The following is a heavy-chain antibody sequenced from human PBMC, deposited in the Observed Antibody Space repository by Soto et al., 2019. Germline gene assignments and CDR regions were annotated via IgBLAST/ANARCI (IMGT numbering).Heavy chain of an antibody. D-gene: IGHD1-26*01. V-gene: IGHV1-46*01. Sequence: GASVKVSCKASGYTFTSYYMHWVRQAPGQGLEWMGIINPSGGSTSYAQKFQGRVTMTRDTSTSTVYMELSSLRSEDTAVYYCASPTYREVFGHYYGMDVWGQGTTVTVSS. CDR3: ASPTYREVFGHYYGMDV. CDR1: GYTFTSYY. J-gene: IGHJ6*02. CDR2: INPSGGST.